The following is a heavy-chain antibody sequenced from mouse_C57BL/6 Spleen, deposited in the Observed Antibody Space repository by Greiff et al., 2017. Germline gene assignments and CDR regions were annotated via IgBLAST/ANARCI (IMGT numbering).Heavy chain of an antibody. CDR1: GYTFTSYW. Sequence: QVQLQQPGAELVKPGASVKLSCKASGYTFTSYWMHWVKQRPGQGLAWIGMIHPNSGSTNYNEKFKSKATLTVDKSSSTAYMQLSSLTSEDSAVYYWAREEGSTMIKRDFEVGGTGTTVTVSS. CDR2: IHPNSGST. V-gene: IGHV1-64*01. D-gene: IGHD2-4*01. J-gene: IGHJ1*03. CDR3: AREEGSTMIKRDFEV.